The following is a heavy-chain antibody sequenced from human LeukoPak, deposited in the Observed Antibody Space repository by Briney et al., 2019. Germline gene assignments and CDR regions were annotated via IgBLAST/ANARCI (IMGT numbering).Heavy chain of an antibody. D-gene: IGHD5-12*01. V-gene: IGHV3-30*03. CDR1: GFTFSSYG. CDR3: ARGPSGYHNT. CDR2: ISYDGSNK. J-gene: IGHJ4*02. Sequence: GGSLRLSCAASGFTFSSYGMHWVRQAPGKGLEWVALISYDGSNKYYTDSVKGRLTISRDNSKNTLYLQMNSLRAEDTAVYYCARGPSGYHNTGGQGTLVTVSS.